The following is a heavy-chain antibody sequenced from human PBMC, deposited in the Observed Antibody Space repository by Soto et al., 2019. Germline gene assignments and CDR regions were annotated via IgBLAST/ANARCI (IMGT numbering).Heavy chain of an antibody. CDR2: IYYTGST. CDR1: GGSISSYY. J-gene: IGHJ5*01. CDR3: ARDDNWFDT. V-gene: IGHV4-59*01. Sequence: SETLSLTCTVSGGSISSYYWSWIRQPPGKGLEWIGYIYYTGSTNYNPSLKSRVTISVDTSKNQFSLKLTPVTAADTAVYYCARDDNWFDTWGYGKRLTVSS.